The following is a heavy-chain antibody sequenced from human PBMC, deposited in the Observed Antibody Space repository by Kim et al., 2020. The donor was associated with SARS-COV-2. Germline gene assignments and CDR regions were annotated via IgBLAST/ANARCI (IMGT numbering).Heavy chain of an antibody. V-gene: IGHV4-39*01. Sequence: SETLSLTCTVSGGSISSSSYYWGWIRQPPGKGLEWIGSIYYSGSTYYNPSLKSRVTISVDTSKNQFSLKLSSVTAADTAVYYCARVGWFGGSWFDPWGQGTLVTVSS. J-gene: IGHJ5*02. CDR2: IYYSGST. CDR1: GGSISSSSYY. D-gene: IGHD3-10*01. CDR3: ARVGWFGGSWFDP.